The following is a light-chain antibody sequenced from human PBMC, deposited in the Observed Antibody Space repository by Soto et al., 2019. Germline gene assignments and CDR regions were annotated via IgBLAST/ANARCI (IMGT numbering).Light chain of an antibody. CDR2: RNN. Sequence: QSVLTQPPSASGTPGQRVTISCSGSSSNIGSNYVSWYQQLPGTAPKLLIYRNNQRPSGVPDRFSGSKSGTSASLAISGLRSEDEADYYCATWDDSLSGWVFGGGTKVTVL. CDR1: SSNIGSNY. V-gene: IGLV1-47*01. CDR3: ATWDDSLSGWV. J-gene: IGLJ3*02.